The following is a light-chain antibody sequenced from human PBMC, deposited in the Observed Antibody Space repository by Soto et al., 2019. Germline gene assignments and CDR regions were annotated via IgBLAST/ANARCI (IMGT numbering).Light chain of an antibody. J-gene: IGLJ1*01. CDR2: ENN. V-gene: IGLV1-51*02. Sequence: QAVVTQPPSVSAAPGQKVTISCSGSSSNVGNNYVSWYQHLPGTAPKLLIYENNKRPSGIPDRFSGSKSGTSATLGITGLQTGDEADFYCGTWDSSLSAYVFGTGTKVTVL. CDR3: GTWDSSLSAYV. CDR1: SSNVGNNY.